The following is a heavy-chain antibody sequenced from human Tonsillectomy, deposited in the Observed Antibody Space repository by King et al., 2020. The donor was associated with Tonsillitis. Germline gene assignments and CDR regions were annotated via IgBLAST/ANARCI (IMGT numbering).Heavy chain of an antibody. CDR3: PSDIDYYYGSGSHLPPVY. CDR2: ISSGSTFI. J-gene: IGHJ4*02. CDR1: GFTFRKYN. D-gene: IGHD3-10*01. V-gene: IGHV3-48*01. Sequence: VQLVQSGGGLVQPGGSLRLSCAAPGFTFRKYNMNWVRQAPGKGLEWVSYISSGSTFIYYADSVKGRFTISRDNAKDSQYLQMKSLRAVDTAMYYCPSDIDYYYGSGSHLPPVYWGEGTLNSVSS.